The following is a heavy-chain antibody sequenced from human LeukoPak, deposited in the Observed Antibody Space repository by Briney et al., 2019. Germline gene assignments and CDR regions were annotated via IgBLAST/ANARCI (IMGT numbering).Heavy chain of an antibody. CDR1: GFTFSSYG. V-gene: IGHV3-30*02. J-gene: IGHJ4*02. Sequence: GGSLGLSCAASGFTFSSYGMHWVRQAPGKGLEWVAFIRYDGSNKYYADSVKGRFTISRDNSKNTLYLQMNSLRAEDTAVYYCAKDQSLFRGYSYGFDYWGQGTLVTVSS. D-gene: IGHD5-18*01. CDR2: IRYDGSNK. CDR3: AKDQSLFRGYSYGFDY.